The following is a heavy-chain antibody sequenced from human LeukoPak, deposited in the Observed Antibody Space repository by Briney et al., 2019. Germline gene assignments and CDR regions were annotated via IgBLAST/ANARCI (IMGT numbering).Heavy chain of an antibody. CDR3: ARWYCCYYDY. V-gene: IGHV3-53*01. J-gene: IGHJ4*02. D-gene: IGHD2-21*01. CDR2: IYSDGTI. Sequence: PGGSLRLSCAASGITVSSNYMSWVRQAPGKGLEWVSMIYSDGTIHYADSVRGRFTISRDASKNTLYLQMNGLRDEDAAFYYCARWYCCYYDYWGQGTPVTVTS. CDR1: GITVSSNY.